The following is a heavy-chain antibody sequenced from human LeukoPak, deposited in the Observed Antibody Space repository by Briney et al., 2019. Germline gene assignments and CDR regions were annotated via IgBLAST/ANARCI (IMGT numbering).Heavy chain of an antibody. CDR3: ARDLVYYGYGMDV. D-gene: IGHD3-16*01. Sequence: GGSLRLSCAASGFTFSSYAMSWVRQAPGKGLEWVSAISGSGGSTYYADSVKGRFTISRDNSKNTLYLQMNSLRAEDTAVYYCARDLVYYGYGMDVWGQGTTVTVSS. CDR2: ISGSGGST. V-gene: IGHV3-23*01. CDR1: GFTFSSYA. J-gene: IGHJ6*02.